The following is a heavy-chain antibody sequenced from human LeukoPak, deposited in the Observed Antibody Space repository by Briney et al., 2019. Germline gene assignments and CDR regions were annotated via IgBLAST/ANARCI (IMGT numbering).Heavy chain of an antibody. Sequence: GASVKVSCKASGYTFTSYAMHWVRQAPGQRLEWMGWINAGNGNTKYSQKFQGRVTITRDTSASTAYMELSSLRSEDTAVYYCARTFISTKERNSGSYDWFDPWGQGTLVTVSS. CDR3: ARTFISTKERNSGSYDWFDP. CDR1: GYTFTSYA. D-gene: IGHD1-26*01. J-gene: IGHJ5*02. V-gene: IGHV1-3*01. CDR2: INAGNGNT.